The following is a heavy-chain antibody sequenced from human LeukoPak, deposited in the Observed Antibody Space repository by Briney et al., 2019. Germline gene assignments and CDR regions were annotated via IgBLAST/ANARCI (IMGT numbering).Heavy chain of an antibody. V-gene: IGHV1-18*01. CDR3: ARGDRLTGWRYSDH. D-gene: IGHD3-9*01. J-gene: IGHJ4*02. Sequence: ASVKVSCKTSGFTFTTYGITWVRQAPGLGLEWPGWISAFNGNTNFAQKFQGRVSLTTDTSTSTAYMDLRSLTSDDTGVCYCARGDRLTGWRYSDHWGQGTLVTVSS. CDR2: ISAFNGNT. CDR1: GFTFTTYG.